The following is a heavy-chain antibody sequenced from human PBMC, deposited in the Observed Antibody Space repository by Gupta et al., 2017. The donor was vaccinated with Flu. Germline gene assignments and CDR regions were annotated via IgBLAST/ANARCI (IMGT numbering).Heavy chain of an antibody. Sequence: WSWIRQPPGKGLEWIGYIYHSGSTYYNPSLKSRVTISVDRSKNQFSLKLSSVTAADTAVYYCARVPLHSSSSGAVESFDYWGQGTLVTVSS. CDR3: ARVPLHSSSSGAVESFDY. D-gene: IGHD6-6*01. V-gene: IGHV4-30-2*01. CDR2: IYHSGST. J-gene: IGHJ4*02.